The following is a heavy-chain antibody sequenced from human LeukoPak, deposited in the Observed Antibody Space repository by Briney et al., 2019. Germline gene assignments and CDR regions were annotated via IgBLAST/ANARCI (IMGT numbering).Heavy chain of an antibody. Sequence: GGSLRLSCAASGFTFSDYNMNWVRQAPGKGLEWVAYITISTGIIYYADSVKGRVTISRDNAKNSLYLQMNSLRAEDTAVYYCARETPYSSSWTVFDYWGQGTLVTVSS. CDR2: ITISTGII. CDR3: ARETPYSSSWTVFDY. V-gene: IGHV3-48*01. CDR1: GFTFSDYN. D-gene: IGHD6-13*01. J-gene: IGHJ4*02.